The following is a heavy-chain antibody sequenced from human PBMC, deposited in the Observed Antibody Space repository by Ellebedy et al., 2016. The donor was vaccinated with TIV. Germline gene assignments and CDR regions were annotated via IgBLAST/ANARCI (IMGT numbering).Heavy chain of an antibody. CDR1: GFTFTDYA. D-gene: IGHD5-18*01. Sequence: GESLKISCAASGFTFTDYAMSWVRQAPGKGLEWVSLINTRGGTTTYAESVKGRFTISRDTSKNTLYLQMDSLRVDDTAVYYCAKDGSVNTPMVTSFHYWGLGTLVTVS. V-gene: IGHV3-23*01. CDR3: AKDGSVNTPMVTSFHY. J-gene: IGHJ4*02. CDR2: INTRGGTT.